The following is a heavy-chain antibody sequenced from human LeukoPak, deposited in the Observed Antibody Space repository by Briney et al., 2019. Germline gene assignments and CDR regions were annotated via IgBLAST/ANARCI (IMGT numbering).Heavy chain of an antibody. D-gene: IGHD1-20*01. Sequence: GASVKVSCKASGGTFSSYAISWVRQAPGQGLEWMGGIIPIFGTANYAQKFQGRVTITTDESTSTAYMELSSLRSEDTAVYYCARNPHSCNWNPTAFDYWGQGTPVTVSS. CDR1: GGTFSSYA. J-gene: IGHJ4*02. CDR3: ARNPHSCNWNPTAFDY. V-gene: IGHV1-69*05. CDR2: IIPIFGTA.